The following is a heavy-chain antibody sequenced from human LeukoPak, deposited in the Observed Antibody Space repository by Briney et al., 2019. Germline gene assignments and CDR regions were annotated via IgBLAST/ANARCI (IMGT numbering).Heavy chain of an antibody. J-gene: IGHJ4*02. CDR3: AKDGWGDY. Sequence: GGSLRLSCAASGFTFTSYSMNWVRQAPGKGLEWVSTISGGGGSTYYADSVKGRFTISRDNSKNTLYLQVNSLRAEDTAVYYCAKDGWGDYWGQGTLVTVSS. CDR1: GFTFTSYS. V-gene: IGHV3-23*01. CDR2: ISGGGGST. D-gene: IGHD7-27*01.